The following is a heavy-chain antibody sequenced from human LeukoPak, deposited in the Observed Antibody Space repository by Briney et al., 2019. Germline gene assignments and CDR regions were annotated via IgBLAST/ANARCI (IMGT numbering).Heavy chain of an antibody. CDR3: ANAPGKGDY. J-gene: IGHJ4*02. D-gene: IGHD4-23*01. V-gene: IGHV3-23*01. CDR2: ISGSGGST. Sequence: PGGSLRLSCAASGFTFSNYAMTWVRQAPGKGLEWVSIISGSGGSTYYADSVKGRFTISRDNSKNTLYLQMNSLRAEDTAVYYCANAPGKGDYWGQGTLVTVSS. CDR1: GFTFSNYA.